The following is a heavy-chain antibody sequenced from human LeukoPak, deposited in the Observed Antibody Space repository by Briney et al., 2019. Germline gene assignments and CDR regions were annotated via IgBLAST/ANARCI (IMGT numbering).Heavy chain of an antibody. CDR3: ARDGPIAVAGSPIDY. CDR2: IWYDGSNK. D-gene: IGHD6-19*01. J-gene: IGHJ4*02. Sequence: GGSLRLSCAASGFTLSSYGMHWVRQAPGKGLEWVAVIWYDGSNKYYADSVKGRFTISRDNSKNTLYLQMNSLRVEDTAVYYCARDGPIAVAGSPIDYWGQGTLVTVSS. V-gene: IGHV3-33*01. CDR1: GFTLSSYG.